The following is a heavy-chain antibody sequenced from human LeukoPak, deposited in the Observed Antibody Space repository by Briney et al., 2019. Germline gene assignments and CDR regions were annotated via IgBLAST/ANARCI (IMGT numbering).Heavy chain of an antibody. CDR3: ARRGDGYNSFDY. CDR2: IYYSGRT. Sequence: SETLSLTCTVSGGSTASSGYYWGWIRQPPGKGLEWIGCIYYSGRTSYNPSLKSRVTISLDTSKTQFSLKLSSVTAADTAVYYCARRGDGYNSFDYWGQGTLVTVSS. D-gene: IGHD5-24*01. J-gene: IGHJ4*02. CDR1: GGSTASSGYY. V-gene: IGHV4-39*01.